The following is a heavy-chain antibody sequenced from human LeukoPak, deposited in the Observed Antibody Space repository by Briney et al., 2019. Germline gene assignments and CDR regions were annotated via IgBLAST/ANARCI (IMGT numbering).Heavy chain of an antibody. Sequence: QPGRSLRLSCASSGFTFSGYAMHWVRQAPGQGLEWVAVISYVGSNTYYADSVKGRFTISRDNSKNTLYLQMNSLRAEDTAVYYCARGPRGTIFGVVTLYYFDYWGQGTLVTVSS. CDR3: ARGPRGTIFGVVTLYYFDY. J-gene: IGHJ4*02. CDR1: GFTFSGYA. V-gene: IGHV3-30*04. D-gene: IGHD3-3*01. CDR2: ISYVGSNT.